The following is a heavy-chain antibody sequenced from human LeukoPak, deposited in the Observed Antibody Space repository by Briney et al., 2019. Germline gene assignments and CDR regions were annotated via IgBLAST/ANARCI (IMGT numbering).Heavy chain of an antibody. V-gene: IGHV4-39*01. CDR3: ARHEAAYCGGDCYLRAFDI. CDR2: IYYRGST. CDR1: GGSISSSSYY. Sequence: PSETLSLTCTVSGGSISSSSYYWGWIRQPPGKGLEWIGTIYYRGSTHYNPSLKSRVTISVDTSKKQFSLKLSSVTAADTAVYYCARHEAAYCGGDCYLRAFDIWGQGTMVTVSS. D-gene: IGHD2-21*02. J-gene: IGHJ3*02.